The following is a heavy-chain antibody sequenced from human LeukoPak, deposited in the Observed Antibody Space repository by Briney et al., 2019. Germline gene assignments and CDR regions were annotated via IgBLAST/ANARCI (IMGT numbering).Heavy chain of an antibody. Sequence: PGGSLRLSCAASGFTVSSNYMSWVRPAPGKGLEWVSVIYSGGSTYYADSVKGRFTISRDNSKNTLYLQMNSLRAEDTAMYYCASQSSSWYMVAFDIWGQGTMVTVSS. J-gene: IGHJ3*02. CDR1: GFTVSSNY. D-gene: IGHD6-13*01. V-gene: IGHV3-53*01. CDR2: IYSGGST. CDR3: ASQSSSWYMVAFDI.